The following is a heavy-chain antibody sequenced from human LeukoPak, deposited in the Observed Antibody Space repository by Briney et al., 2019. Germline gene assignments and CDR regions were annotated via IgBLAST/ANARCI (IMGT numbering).Heavy chain of an antibody. CDR2: ISYGGSNM. Sequence: GGSLRLSCAASGFTFSSFAMHWVRQAPGKGLEWVAVISYGGSNMHYADSVKGRFTISRDNYINTLYLQMNSLRPEDMATFYCARGRETYNLDYWGQGTLVTVSS. CDR3: ARGRETYNLDY. V-gene: IGHV3-30*04. CDR1: GFTFSSFA. J-gene: IGHJ4*02. D-gene: IGHD5-18*01.